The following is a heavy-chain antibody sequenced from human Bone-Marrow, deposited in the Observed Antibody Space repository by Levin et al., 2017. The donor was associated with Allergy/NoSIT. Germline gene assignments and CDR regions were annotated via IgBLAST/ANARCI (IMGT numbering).Heavy chain of an antibody. CDR1: GGSFSGYY. CDR3: ARAGNIVVVPAATKGGDDAFDI. V-gene: IGHV4-34*01. J-gene: IGHJ3*02. D-gene: IGHD2-2*01. CDR2: INHSGST. Sequence: PSETLSLTCAVYGGSFSGYYWSWIRQPPGKGLEWIGEINHSGSTNYNPSLKSRVTISVDTSKNQFSLKLSSVTAADTAVYYCARAGNIVVVPAATKGGDDAFDIWGQGTMVTVSS.